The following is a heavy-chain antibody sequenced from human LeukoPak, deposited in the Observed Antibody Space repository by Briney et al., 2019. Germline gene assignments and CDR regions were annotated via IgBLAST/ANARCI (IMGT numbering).Heavy chain of an antibody. CDR1: GFTFSSYA. CDR2: ISYDGSNK. D-gene: IGHD4-17*01. V-gene: IGHV3-30*04. Sequence: GGSLRLSCAASGFTFSSYATHWVRQAPGKGLEWVAVISYDGSNKYYADSVKGRFTISRDNSKNTLYLQMNSLRAEDTAVYYCAKDRSPTVTTGWYFDYWGQGTLVTVSS. J-gene: IGHJ4*02. CDR3: AKDRSPTVTTGWYFDY.